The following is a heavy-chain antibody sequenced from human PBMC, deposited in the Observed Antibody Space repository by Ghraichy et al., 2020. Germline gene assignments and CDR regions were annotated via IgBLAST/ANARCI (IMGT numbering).Heavy chain of an antibody. CDR3: AGDIVVVLDV. D-gene: IGHD2-2*01. Sequence: EWVSSISSSSSYIYYADSVKGRFTISRDNAKNSLYLQMNSLRAEDTAVYYCAGDIVVVLDVWGQGTTF. CDR2: ISSSSSYI. V-gene: IGHV3-21*01. J-gene: IGHJ6*02.